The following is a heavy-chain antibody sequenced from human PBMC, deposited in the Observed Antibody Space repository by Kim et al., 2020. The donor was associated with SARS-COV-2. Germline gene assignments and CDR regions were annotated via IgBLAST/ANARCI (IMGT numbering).Heavy chain of an antibody. Sequence: LYNEYAVSVKSRITINPDTSKNQFSLQLTSVTPEDTAVYYCARGGGYRLDPWGQGTLVTVSS. J-gene: IGHJ5*02. CDR2: LYN. D-gene: IGHD3-22*01. CDR3: ARGGGYRLDP. V-gene: IGHV6-1*01.